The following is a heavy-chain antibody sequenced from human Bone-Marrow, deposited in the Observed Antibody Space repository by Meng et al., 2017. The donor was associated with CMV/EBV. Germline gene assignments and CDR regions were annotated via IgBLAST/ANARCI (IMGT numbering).Heavy chain of an antibody. CDR2: IFSNDEK. CDR3: ARIRFERRDAYNRRSYCLDN. CDR1: GFSLSNHRLG. Sequence: SGPTLVKPTETLTLTCTVSGFSLSNHRLGVSWIRQPPGRALEWLAHIFSNDEKSYSTSLKTRLTISQDIYESQVVLTMTNMDPVDTATYYCARIRFERRDAYNRRSYCLDNWGQGTLVTVSS. D-gene: IGHD5-24*01. J-gene: IGHJ4*02. V-gene: IGHV2-26*01.